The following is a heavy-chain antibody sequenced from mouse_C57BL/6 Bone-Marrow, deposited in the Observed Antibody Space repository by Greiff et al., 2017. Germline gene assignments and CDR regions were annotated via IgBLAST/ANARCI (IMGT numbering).Heavy chain of an antibody. D-gene: IGHD4-1*01. CDR2: INPGSGGT. Sequence: QVHVKQSGAELVRPGTSVKVSCKASGYAFTNYLIEWVKQRPGQGLEWIGVINPGSGGTNYNEKFKGKATLTADKSSSTAYMQLSSLTSEDSAVYFCERSKNWDSGGAYGGQGNLITVSA. J-gene: IGHJ3*01. CDR3: ERSKNWDSGGAY. CDR1: GYAFTNYL. V-gene: IGHV1-54*01.